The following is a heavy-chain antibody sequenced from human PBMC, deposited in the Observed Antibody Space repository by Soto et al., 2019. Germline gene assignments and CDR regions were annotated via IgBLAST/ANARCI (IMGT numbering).Heavy chain of an antibody. V-gene: IGHV1-69*01. J-gene: IGHJ1*01. CDR1: GGTFSSYA. CDR3: ARDNALRFQH. Sequence: QVQLVQSGAEVKKPGSSVKVSCKASGGTFSSYAISWVRQAPGQGLEWMGGIIPIFGTANYAQKFQGRVTITAEESTTTAQMELSSLRSEDTAVYHCARDNALRFQHWGQGTLVTVSS. CDR2: IIPIFGTA. D-gene: IGHD5-12*01.